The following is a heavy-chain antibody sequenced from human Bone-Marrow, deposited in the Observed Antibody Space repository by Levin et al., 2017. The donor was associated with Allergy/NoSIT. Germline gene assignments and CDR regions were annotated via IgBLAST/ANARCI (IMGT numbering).Heavy chain of an antibody. J-gene: IGHJ6*02. D-gene: IGHD6-19*01. CDR3: ARSQGRSGWSYYYYGMDV. Sequence: GASVKVSCRGSGFDFNTHDMNWVRQAPGQGLEWVSSISGNSHYVCYADSVKGRFSISRDNAKNSMFLHMNSLRVEDTAVYYCARSQGRSGWSYYYYGMDVWGRGTTLTVSS. CDR2: ISGNSHYV. V-gene: IGHV3-21*06. CDR1: GFDFNTHD.